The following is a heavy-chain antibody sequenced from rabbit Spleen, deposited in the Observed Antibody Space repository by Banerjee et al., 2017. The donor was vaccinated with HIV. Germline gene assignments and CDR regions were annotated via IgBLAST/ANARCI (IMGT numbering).Heavy chain of an antibody. J-gene: IGHJ4*01. D-gene: IGHD6-1*01. Sequence: QSLEESGGGLVQPEGSLALTCKASGFSFSSSDYICWVRQAPGKGLEWISCIAGSSSGFTYSATWAKGRFTITRSTSLNTVTLQLNSLTAADTATYFCARLSNGAFNLWGPGTLVTVS. V-gene: IGHV1S40*01. CDR2: IAGSSSGFT. CDR1: GFSFSSSDY. CDR3: ARLSNGAFNL.